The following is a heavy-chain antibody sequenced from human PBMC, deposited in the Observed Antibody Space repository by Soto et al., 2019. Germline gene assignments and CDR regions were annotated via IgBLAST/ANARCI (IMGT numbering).Heavy chain of an antibody. CDR3: ARRSSGWYFDY. D-gene: IGHD6-19*01. V-gene: IGHV3-23*01. CDR1: EFTFSSYA. J-gene: IGHJ4*02. Sequence: EVQLLESGGGLVQPGGSLRLSCAASEFTFSSYAMSWVRQAPGKGLEWVSAISGSGGNTYYADSVKGRFTISRDNSKNTLYLQVNSLRAEDTAVYYCARRSSGWYFDYWGQGTLVTVSS. CDR2: ISGSGGNT.